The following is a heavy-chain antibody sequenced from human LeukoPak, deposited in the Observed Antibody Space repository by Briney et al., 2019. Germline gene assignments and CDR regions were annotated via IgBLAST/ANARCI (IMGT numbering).Heavy chain of an antibody. Sequence: PSETQSLKWTVSGGSISSYYWSWIRHPAGKGLEWIGYIYYSGSTNYNHSLKRRFTISVDTSRNQFSLKLSSVTAADTAVYYCARGLMMAVAGRGEFHYWGQGTLVTVSS. CDR2: IYYSGST. CDR1: GGSISSYY. CDR3: ARGLMMAVAGRGEFHY. V-gene: IGHV4-59*01. D-gene: IGHD6-13*01. J-gene: IGHJ4*02.